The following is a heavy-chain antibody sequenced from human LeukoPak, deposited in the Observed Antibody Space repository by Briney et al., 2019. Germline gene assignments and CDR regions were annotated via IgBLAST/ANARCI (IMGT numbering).Heavy chain of an antibody. CDR2: VITMSGTT. Sequence: ASVKVSCKASGGTFSSATISWVRQAPGQGLEWMGGVITMSGTTNYAQKFQDRVTITADESTSTAYMELSSLRSEDTAVYYCARVSSQGWFDPWGQGTLVTVSS. CDR3: ARVSSQGWFDP. V-gene: IGHV1-69*13. D-gene: IGHD6-13*01. CDR1: GGTFSSAT. J-gene: IGHJ5*02.